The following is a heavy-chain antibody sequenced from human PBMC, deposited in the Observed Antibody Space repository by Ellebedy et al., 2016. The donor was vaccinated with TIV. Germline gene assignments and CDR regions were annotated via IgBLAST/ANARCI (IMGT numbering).Heavy chain of an antibody. CDR2: IYPGDSDT. D-gene: IGHD6-13*01. CDR1: GYSFTTSW. Sequence: GESLKISCKGSGYSFTTSWIAWVRQMPGKGLEWMGIIYPGDSDTSYSPSFQGQVTISADKSISTAYLQWSSLKASDTAMYYCARHVVLQQLSLDWGQGTLVTVSS. V-gene: IGHV5-51*01. CDR3: ARHVVLQQLSLD. J-gene: IGHJ4*02.